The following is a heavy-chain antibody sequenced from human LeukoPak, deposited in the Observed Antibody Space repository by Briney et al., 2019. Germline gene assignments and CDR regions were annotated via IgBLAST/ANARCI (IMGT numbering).Heavy chain of an antibody. Sequence: GGFLRLSCAAPGFTFSSYAMSWVRQAPGKGLEWVSGISGSGGGTYNADSVRGRFTISRDNSKNTLYLQMNSLRAEDTAVYYCAREGATYDRSGYFPFDHWGQGTLVTVSS. V-gene: IGHV3-23*01. J-gene: IGHJ4*02. CDR2: ISGSGGGT. D-gene: IGHD3-22*01. CDR1: GFTFSSYA. CDR3: AREGATYDRSGYFPFDH.